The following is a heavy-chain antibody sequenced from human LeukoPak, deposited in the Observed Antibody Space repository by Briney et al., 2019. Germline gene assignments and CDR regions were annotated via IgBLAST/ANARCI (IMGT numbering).Heavy chain of an antibody. Sequence: SETLSLTCAVCGGSFSGYYWSWIRQPPGKGLEWIGEINHSGSTNYNPSLKSRVTISVDTSKNQFSLKLSSVTAADTAVYYCARRRSGSYRRYFDYWGQGTLVTVSS. CDR3: ARRRSGSYRRYFDY. CDR2: INHSGST. V-gene: IGHV4-34*01. CDR1: GGSFSGYY. D-gene: IGHD3-10*01. J-gene: IGHJ4*02.